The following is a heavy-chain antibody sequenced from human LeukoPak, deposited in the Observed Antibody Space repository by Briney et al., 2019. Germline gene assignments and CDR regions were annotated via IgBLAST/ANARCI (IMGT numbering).Heavy chain of an antibody. V-gene: IGHV4-59*01. D-gene: IGHD2-2*01. Sequence: KTSETLSLTCTVSSGSFRTYYWSWIRQPPGKGLEWIGYIFYNEGTSYNPSLKSRVTIPVDTSNNQLSLKVNSVTAADTAMYYCVKSNSRYQPWTLDIWGRGTMVTVSS. CDR1: SGSFRTYY. CDR3: VKSNSRYQPWTLDI. CDR2: IFYNEGT. J-gene: IGHJ3*02.